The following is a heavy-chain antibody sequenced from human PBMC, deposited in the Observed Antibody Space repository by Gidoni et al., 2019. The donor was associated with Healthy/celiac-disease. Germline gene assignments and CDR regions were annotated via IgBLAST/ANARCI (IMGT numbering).Heavy chain of an antibody. CDR1: GSIHTELS. J-gene: IGHJ3*02. Sequence: QVQLVLSGAEVKRPGASVQFSCSFSGSIHTELSMHWVSQAPGKGLECMGGFDPEDGETIYAEKVQERGTMTEETSTDTAYVGGGGLRFEERAGCYWARGDGGGTMRVGQLGGRGDAFDIWGQGTMDTVSS. CDR3: ARGDGGGTMRVGQLGGRGDAFDI. D-gene: IGHD3-22*01. CDR2: FDPEDGET. V-gene: IGHV1-24*01.